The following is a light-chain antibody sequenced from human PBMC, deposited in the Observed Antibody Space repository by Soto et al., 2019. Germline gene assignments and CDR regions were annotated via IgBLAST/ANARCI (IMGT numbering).Light chain of an antibody. V-gene: IGKV3-15*01. CDR1: GSVSSN. J-gene: IGKJ4*01. CDR2: NSF. Sequence: EIVLTQSPATLSVSQGERGSFSCRASGSVSSNLAWYQQKPGQAPRLLIYNSFTRATGIPARVSGSGSGTEFTLTISSLQFEDFAVYYCQQYNEWPLTFGGGTKVEIK. CDR3: QQYNEWPLT.